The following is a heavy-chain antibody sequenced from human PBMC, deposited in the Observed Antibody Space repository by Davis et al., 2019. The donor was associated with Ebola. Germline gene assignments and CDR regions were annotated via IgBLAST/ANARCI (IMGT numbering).Heavy chain of an antibody. D-gene: IGHD6-6*01. J-gene: IGHJ4*02. Sequence: GESLKISCAASGFTFSNAWMNWVRQAPGKGLEWVSGISGLGFNTHYADSVKGRFTISRDNPKNTLYLQLNSLRVEDTALYYCAKEAFSSSSPFVDWGQGTPVTVSS. CDR2: ISGLGFNT. CDR3: AKEAFSSSSPFVD. CDR1: GFTFSNAW. V-gene: IGHV3-23*01.